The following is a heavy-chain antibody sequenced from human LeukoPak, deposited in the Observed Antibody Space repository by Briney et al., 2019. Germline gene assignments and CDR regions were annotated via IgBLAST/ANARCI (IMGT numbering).Heavy chain of an antibody. J-gene: IGHJ6*02. V-gene: IGHV3-48*03. D-gene: IGHD5-18*01. CDR1: GFTFSSYE. Sequence: GSLRLSCAASGFTFSSYEMNWVRQAPGKGLEWVLYISSSKSTIYYADSVKGRFSISRDNAKNSLYLQMNSLRVEDTAVYYCAGIQLWLRVDYYGMDVWGQGTTVTVSS. CDR3: AGIQLWLRVDYYGMDV. CDR2: ISSSKSTI.